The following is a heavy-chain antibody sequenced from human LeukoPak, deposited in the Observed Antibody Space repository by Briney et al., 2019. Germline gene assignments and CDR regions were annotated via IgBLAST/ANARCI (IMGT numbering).Heavy chain of an antibody. V-gene: IGHV3-23*01. CDR1: GFTFSNYA. CDR2: ISGSGGST. CDR3: AKADQLLDY. J-gene: IGHJ4*02. Sequence: GGSLRLSCAASGFTFSNYAMSWVRQAPGKGLEWVSAISGSGGSTYYADSVKGRFTISRDNAKNSLYLQMNSLRAEDTAVYYCAKADQLLDYWGQGTLVTVSS. D-gene: IGHD2-2*01.